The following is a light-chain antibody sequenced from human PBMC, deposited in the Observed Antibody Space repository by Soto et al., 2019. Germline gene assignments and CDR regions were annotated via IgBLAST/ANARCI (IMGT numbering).Light chain of an antibody. CDR1: QSVSSN. CDR2: GAS. CDR3: QQYNNLPPWT. J-gene: IGKJ1*01. V-gene: IGKV3-15*01. Sequence: EIVMTQSPATLSVSPGETATLSCRASQSVSSNLAWYQQKPGQAPRLLIYGASTRATGIPARFSGGGSGTEFTLTISRLEPEDFAIYYCQQYNNLPPWTFGQGTKVDIK.